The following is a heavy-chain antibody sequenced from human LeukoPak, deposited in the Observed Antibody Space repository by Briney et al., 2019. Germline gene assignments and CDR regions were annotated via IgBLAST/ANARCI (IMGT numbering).Heavy chain of an antibody. D-gene: IGHD3-3*01. V-gene: IGHV3-7*03. J-gene: IGHJ6*02. CDR1: GFTFSGYW. Sequence: GGSLRLSCAASGFTFSGYWMSWVRQAPGKGLEWVANINQDGSEKYYVDSVKGRFAISRDTAKNSLYLQMNSLRAEDTAVYYCAKEGGDFWSGYYPQGGMDVWGQGTTVTVSS. CDR3: AKEGGDFWSGYYPQGGMDV. CDR2: INQDGSEK.